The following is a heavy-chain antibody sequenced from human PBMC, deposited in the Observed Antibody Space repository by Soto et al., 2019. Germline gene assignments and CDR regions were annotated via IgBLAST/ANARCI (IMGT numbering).Heavy chain of an antibody. Sequence: PSETLSLTCTVSGGSISSSSYYWGWIRQPPGKGLEWIGSTYYSGSTYYNPSLKSRVTISVDTSKNQFSLKLSSVTAADTAVYYCASGHVGQLGSWGQGTLVTVSS. J-gene: IGHJ5*02. CDR2: TYYSGST. D-gene: IGHD6-13*01. V-gene: IGHV4-39*01. CDR3: ASGHVGQLGS. CDR1: GGSISSSSYY.